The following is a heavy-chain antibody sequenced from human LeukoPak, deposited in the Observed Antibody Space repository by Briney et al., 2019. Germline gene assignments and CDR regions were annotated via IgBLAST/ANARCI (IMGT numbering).Heavy chain of an antibody. Sequence: GGSLRLSCAASGFTFKSYGFHWVRQAPGKGLEWVSAISGSGGSTYYADSVKGRFTISRDNSKNTLYLQMNSLRAEDTAVYYCATRFTIFGVVTPFDYWGQGTLVTVSS. CDR3: ATRFTIFGVVTPFDY. CDR2: ISGSGGST. V-gene: IGHV3-23*01. CDR1: GFTFKSYG. D-gene: IGHD3-3*01. J-gene: IGHJ4*02.